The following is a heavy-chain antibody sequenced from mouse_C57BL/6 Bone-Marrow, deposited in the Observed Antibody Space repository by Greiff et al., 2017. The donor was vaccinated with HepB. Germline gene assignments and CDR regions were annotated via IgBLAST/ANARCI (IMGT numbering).Heavy chain of an antibody. CDR1: GYAFSSSW. CDR2: IYPGDGDT. Sequence: VQLQQSGRELVKPGASVKISCKASGYAFSSSWMNWVKQRPGKGLEWIGRIYPGDGDTNYNGKFKGKATLTADKSSSTAYMQRSSLTSEDSAVYFCARSKSSYYAMDYWGQGTSVTVSS. V-gene: IGHV1-82*01. J-gene: IGHJ4*01. D-gene: IGHD1-3*01. CDR3: ARSKSSYYAMDY.